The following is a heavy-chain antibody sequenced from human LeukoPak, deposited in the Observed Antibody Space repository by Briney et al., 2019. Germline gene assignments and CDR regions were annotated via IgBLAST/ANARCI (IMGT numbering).Heavy chain of an antibody. Sequence: QPGGSLRLSCAASGFTFSSYEMNWVRQAPGKGPEWVSYISSSGSTIYYADSVKGRFTISRDNAKNSLSLQMNSLRAEDTAVYYCAKDERYSYGLGGYWGQGTLVTVSS. V-gene: IGHV3-48*03. CDR3: AKDERYSYGLGGY. D-gene: IGHD5-18*01. CDR1: GFTFSSYE. J-gene: IGHJ4*02. CDR2: ISSSGSTI.